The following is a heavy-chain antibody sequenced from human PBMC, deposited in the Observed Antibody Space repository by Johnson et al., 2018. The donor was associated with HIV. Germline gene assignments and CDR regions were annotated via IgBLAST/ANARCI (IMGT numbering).Heavy chain of an antibody. CDR1: GFTFSSYA. CDR2: IYASGDT. D-gene: IGHD1-26*01. Sequence: QVQLVESGGGVVQPGRSLRLSCAASGFTFSSYAMHWVRQAPGKGLEWVAVIYASGDTYHAASVKGRFTISRDNSKNTVYLQMSSLRVEDTAIYHCARDLMVGPTLTGSFDIWGQGTMVTVSS. CDR3: ARDLMVGPTLTGSFDI. J-gene: IGHJ3*02. V-gene: IGHV3-30*14.